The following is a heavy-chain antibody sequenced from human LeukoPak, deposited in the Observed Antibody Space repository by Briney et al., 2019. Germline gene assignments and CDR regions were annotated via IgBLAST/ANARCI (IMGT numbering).Heavy chain of an antibody. V-gene: IGHV4-39*01. J-gene: IGHJ4*02. Sequence: SETLSLTCTVSGGSISSTSYFWGWIRQPPGKGLEWVATLYYTGSTYYNPFLKSRVTMSVDASKNQFSLEVSSVTAADTAVYYCARLIGTRAFDYRGQGSLVTVSS. CDR1: GGSISSTSYF. D-gene: IGHD2-2*01. CDR2: LYYTGST. CDR3: ARLIGTRAFDY.